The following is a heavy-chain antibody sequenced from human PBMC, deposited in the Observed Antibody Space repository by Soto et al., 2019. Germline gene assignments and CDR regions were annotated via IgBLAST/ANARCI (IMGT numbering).Heavy chain of an antibody. CDR2: IYSGGST. Sequence: EVQLVETGGGLIQPGGSLRLSCAASGFTVSSNYMSWVRQAPGKGLEWVSVIYSGGSTYYADSVKGRFTISRDNSKNTLYLQMNSLRAEDTAVYYCARDQRYSYGPDYYYYYGMDVWGQGTTVTVSS. V-gene: IGHV3-53*02. J-gene: IGHJ6*02. CDR3: ARDQRYSYGPDYYYYYGMDV. CDR1: GFTVSSNY. D-gene: IGHD5-18*01.